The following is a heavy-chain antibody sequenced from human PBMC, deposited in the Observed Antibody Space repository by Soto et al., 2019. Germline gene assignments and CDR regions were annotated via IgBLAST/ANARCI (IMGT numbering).Heavy chain of an antibody. CDR1: GGSISSGGYY. J-gene: IGHJ6*03. CDR2: IYYSGST. CDR3: ARSGPSEVPAAPYYYYYYYMDV. V-gene: IGHV4-31*03. D-gene: IGHD2-2*01. Sequence: PSETLSLTCTVSGGSISSGGYYWSWIRQHPGKGLEWIGYIYYSGSTYYNPSLKSRVTISVDTSKNQFSLKLSSVTAADTAVYYCARSGPSEVPAAPYYYYYYYMDVWGKGTTVTVSS.